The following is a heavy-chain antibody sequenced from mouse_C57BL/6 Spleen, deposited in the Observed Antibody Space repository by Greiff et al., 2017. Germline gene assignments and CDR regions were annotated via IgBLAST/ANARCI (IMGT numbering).Heavy chain of an antibody. J-gene: IGHJ1*03. CDR3: ARTGYYGGYFDV. CDR1: GYTFTSYW. CDR2: IYPSDSET. D-gene: IGHD1-1*01. Sequence: QVHVKQPGAELVRPGSSVKLSCKASGYTFTSYWMDWVKQRPGQGLEWIGNIYPSDSETHYNQKFKDKATLTVDKSSSTAYMQLSSLTSEDSAVYYCARTGYYGGYFDVWGTGTTVTVSS. V-gene: IGHV1-61*01.